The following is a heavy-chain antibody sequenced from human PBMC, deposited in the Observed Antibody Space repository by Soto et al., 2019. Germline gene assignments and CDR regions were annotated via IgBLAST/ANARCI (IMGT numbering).Heavy chain of an antibody. CDR1: GDSISITSYY. D-gene: IGHD2-15*01. J-gene: IGHJ4*01. CDR3: ASTKDETLYCDY. CDR2: IHYSGST. Sequence: QLQLQESGPGLVKPSETLSLTCTVSGDSISITSYYWGWVRQPPGKGLEWIGSIHYSGSTHYNPSLQSRVTISGDASKKQFSLKLRSVTAADTAVYYCASTKDETLYCDYWGHGTLVTVSS. V-gene: IGHV4-39*01.